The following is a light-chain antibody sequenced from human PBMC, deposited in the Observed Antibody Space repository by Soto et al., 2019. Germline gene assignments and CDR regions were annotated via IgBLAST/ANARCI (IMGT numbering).Light chain of an antibody. V-gene: IGLV2-8*01. CDR1: GGDVGGYNY. CDR2: DVN. CDR3: SSYAGFNTYV. Sequence: QSALTQPPSASGSPGQSVTISCTGTGGDVGGYNYVSWYQQHPGKVPRLIIYDVNKRPSGVPDRFSGSKSDNTASLTVSGLQAEDEADYYCSSYAGFNTYVSGTGTKVTVL. J-gene: IGLJ1*01.